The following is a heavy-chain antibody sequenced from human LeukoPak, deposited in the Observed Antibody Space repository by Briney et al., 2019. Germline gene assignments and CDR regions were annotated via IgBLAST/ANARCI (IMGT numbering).Heavy chain of an antibody. V-gene: IGHV1-46*01. CDR3: AKDLFSAYGDYFWGLNFDY. J-gene: IGHJ4*02. Sequence: ASVKVSCKASGYTFTSYYMHWVRQAPGQGLEWMGIINPSGGSTSYAQKFQGRVTMTRDMSTSTVYMELSSLRSEDTAVYYCAKDLFSAYGDYFWGLNFDYWGQGTLVTVSS. CDR2: INPSGGST. CDR1: GYTFTSYY. D-gene: IGHD4-17*01.